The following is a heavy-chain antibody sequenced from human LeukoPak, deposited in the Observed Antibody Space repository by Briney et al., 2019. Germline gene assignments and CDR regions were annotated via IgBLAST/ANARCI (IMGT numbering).Heavy chain of an antibody. CDR1: GFTFSIYN. D-gene: IGHD2-8*01. J-gene: IGHJ3*01. Sequence: GGSLRLSCAASGFTFSIYNMTWVRQAPGKGLEWVSCISSSSYTIYYADSVKGRFTISRDNAKNSLYLQMNSLRAEDTAVYYCARVKGYARGWGQGTMVTVSS. CDR3: ARVKGYARG. CDR2: ISSSSYTI. V-gene: IGHV3-48*01.